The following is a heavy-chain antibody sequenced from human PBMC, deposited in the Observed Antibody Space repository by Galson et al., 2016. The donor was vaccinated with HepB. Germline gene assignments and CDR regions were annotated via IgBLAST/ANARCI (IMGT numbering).Heavy chain of an antibody. CDR1: GYSFARFW. CDR3: ARQPLHSYGRSYRDL. J-gene: IGHJ5*02. V-gene: IGHV5-51*01. D-gene: IGHD5-18*01. Sequence: QSGAEVKKPGESLRISCEASGYSFARFWIGWVRQLPGKGLEWMGIIYPGDSDARYSPSLQGQVTISVDKSINTAYLQWSSLKASDTAMYYCARQPLHSYGRSYRDLCGQGTLVTGSS. CDR2: IYPGDSDA.